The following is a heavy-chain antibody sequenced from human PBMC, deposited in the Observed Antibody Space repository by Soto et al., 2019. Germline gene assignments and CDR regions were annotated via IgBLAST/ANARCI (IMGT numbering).Heavy chain of an antibody. CDR3: ARLVGATTSGFDY. Sequence: PGESLKISCTASGYSFITYWIGWVRQMPGKGLEWLGVIYPGDSDSRYSPSFQGLVTISADKSVSTAYLQWSSLRASDTAMYYCARLVGATTSGFDYWGQGTLVTSPQ. V-gene: IGHV5-51*01. CDR2: IYPGDSDS. CDR1: GYSFITYW. J-gene: IGHJ4*02. D-gene: IGHD1-26*01.